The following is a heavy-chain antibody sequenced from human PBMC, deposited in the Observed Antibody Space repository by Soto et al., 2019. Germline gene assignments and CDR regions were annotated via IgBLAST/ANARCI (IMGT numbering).Heavy chain of an antibody. CDR1: GFTFDDYA. CDR3: TKGDYGSGSFLGFDQ. J-gene: IGHJ4*02. Sequence: GGSLRLSXVVSGFTFDDYAMHWVRQAPGKGLEWVSVIGWNSGSIGYAPSVKGRFTISRDNAKKSLYLEMNSLRVEDSAMYYCTKGDYGSGSFLGFDQWGQGTLVTVSS. V-gene: IGHV3-9*01. D-gene: IGHD3-10*01. CDR2: IGWNSGSI.